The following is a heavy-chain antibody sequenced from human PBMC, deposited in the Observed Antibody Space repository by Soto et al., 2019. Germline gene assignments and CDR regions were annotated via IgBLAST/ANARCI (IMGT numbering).Heavy chain of an antibody. CDR2: IWYDGSNK. CDR1: GFTFSSYG. CDR3: VKDKGATIKKVTLDV. D-gene: IGHD5-12*01. V-gene: IGHV3-33*06. J-gene: IGHJ6*02. Sequence: PGGSLRLSCAASGFTFSSYGMHWVRQAPGKGLEWVAVIWYDGSNKYYADSVKGRFTISRDNSKNTLYLQMNSLRAEDTAVYYCVKDKGATIKKVTLDVWGQGTTVTVSS.